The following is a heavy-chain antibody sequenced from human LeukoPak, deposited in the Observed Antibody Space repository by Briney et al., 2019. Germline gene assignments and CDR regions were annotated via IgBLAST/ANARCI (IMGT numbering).Heavy chain of an antibody. V-gene: IGHV4-34*01. J-gene: IGHJ4*02. CDR3: ARVPRKRALDY. Sequence: SETLSLTCAVYGGSFSGYYWSWIRQPPGKGLGWIGEINHSGSTNYNPSLKSRVTISVDTSKNQFSLKLSSVTAADTAVYYCARVPRKRALDYWGQGTLVTVSS. CDR2: INHSGST. D-gene: IGHD1-1*01. CDR1: GGSFSGYY.